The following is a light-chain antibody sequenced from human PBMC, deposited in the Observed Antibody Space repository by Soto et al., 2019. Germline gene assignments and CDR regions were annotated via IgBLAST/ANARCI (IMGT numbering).Light chain of an antibody. CDR3: CSYAGSYTLYV. J-gene: IGLJ1*01. CDR1: SSDVGGYNY. CDR2: DVS. V-gene: IGLV2-11*01. Sequence: QPRSVSGSPGQSVTISCTGTSSDVGGYNYVSWYQQHPGKAPKLMIYDVSKRPSGVPDRFSGSKSGNTASLTISGLQAEDEADYYCCSYAGSYTLYVFGTGTKVTVL.